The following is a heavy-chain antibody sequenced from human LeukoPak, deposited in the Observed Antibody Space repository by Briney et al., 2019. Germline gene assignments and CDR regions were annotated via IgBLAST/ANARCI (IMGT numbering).Heavy chain of an antibody. CDR2: ISGSGGRT. CDR1: GFTFSSYA. CDR3: ARDGVGADYDSSGYYSY. Sequence: GGSLRLSCAASGFTFSSYAMSWVRQAPGKGLEWVSAISGSGGRTYYADSVKGRFTISRDNSKNTLYLQMNSLRAEDTAVYYCARDGVGADYDSSGYYSYWGQGTLVTVSS. D-gene: IGHD3-22*01. V-gene: IGHV3-23*01. J-gene: IGHJ4*02.